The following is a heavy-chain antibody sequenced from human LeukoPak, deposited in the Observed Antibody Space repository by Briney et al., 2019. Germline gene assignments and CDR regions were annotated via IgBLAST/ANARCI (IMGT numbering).Heavy chain of an antibody. CDR3: PRAISVAATPGFFDY. CDR2: VYHSVST. V-gene: IGHV4-38-2*01. CDR1: GYSISSGYY. J-gene: IGHJ4*02. D-gene: IGHD2-15*01. Sequence: PSETLSLTCAVSGYSISSGYYWGWIRQPPGKGLEWIGSVYHSVSTYYNPSLKSRVTISIDTSKNQFSLKLSSVTAADTAVYYCPRAISVAATPGFFDYWGQGTLVTVSS.